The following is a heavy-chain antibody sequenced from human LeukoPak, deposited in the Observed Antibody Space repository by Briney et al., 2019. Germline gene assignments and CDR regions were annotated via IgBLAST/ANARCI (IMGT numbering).Heavy chain of an antibody. J-gene: IGHJ6*02. CDR2: IDSDGSNT. V-gene: IGHV3-74*01. D-gene: IGHD2-8*02. CDR1: GFTFSNYW. Sequence: PGGSLRLSCAASGFTFSNYWMHWVRQAPGKGLVWVSRIDSDGSNTIYADSVKGRFTISRDNAKNTLNLQMNSLRAEDTAVYYCARDTGLYGMDVWGQGTTVTVSS. CDR3: ARDTGLYGMDV.